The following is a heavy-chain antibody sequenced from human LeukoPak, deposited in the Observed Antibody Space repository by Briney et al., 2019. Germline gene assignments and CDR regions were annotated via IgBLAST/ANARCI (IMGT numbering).Heavy chain of an antibody. V-gene: IGHV3-74*01. D-gene: IGHD3-9*01. J-gene: IGHJ6*04. CDR3: ARGGDVLTAYYYYYGMDV. Sequence: GGSLRLSCAASGFTFSSYWMHWVRQAPGKGLVWVSRINSDGSSTSYADSVKGRFTISRDNAKNTLYLQMNSLRAEDTAVYYCARGGDVLTAYYYYYGMDVWGKGTTVTVSS. CDR2: INSDGSST. CDR1: GFTFSSYW.